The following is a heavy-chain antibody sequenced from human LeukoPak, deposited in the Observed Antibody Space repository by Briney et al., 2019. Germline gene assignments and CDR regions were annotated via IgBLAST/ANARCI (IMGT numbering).Heavy chain of an antibody. J-gene: IGHJ5*02. Sequence: GGALRLSCAASGFTFSSYSMSWGRQALGKGLEWVSSIISSSSYIYYADSVKGRFTISRDKAKNSLYLQMNSLRAEDTGVYYCARGKQLARFDPWGQGTLVTVSS. D-gene: IGHD6-13*01. CDR3: ARGKQLARFDP. CDR2: IISSSSYI. V-gene: IGHV3-21*01. CDR1: GFTFSSYS.